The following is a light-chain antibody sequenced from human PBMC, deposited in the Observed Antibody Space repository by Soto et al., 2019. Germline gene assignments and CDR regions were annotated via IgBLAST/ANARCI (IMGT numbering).Light chain of an antibody. V-gene: IGLV1-51*01. CDR1: SSNIGNNY. CDR2: DNN. CDR3: GTWDSFLSGVV. J-gene: IGLJ2*01. Sequence: QAVVTQPPSVSAAPGQKVTISCSGSSSNIGNNYVSWYQQLPGTAPKLLIYDNNKRPSGIPDRFSGSKSGTSATLGITGLQTGDEADYYCGTWDSFLSGVVFGGGTKLTVL.